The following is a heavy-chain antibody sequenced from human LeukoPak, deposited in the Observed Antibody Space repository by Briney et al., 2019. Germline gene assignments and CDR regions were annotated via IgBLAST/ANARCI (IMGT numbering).Heavy chain of an antibody. CDR1: VGSIIRGGYY. D-gene: IGHD2-2*01. J-gene: IGHJ6*02. CDR2: IYYTGST. V-gene: IGHV4-31*03. CDR3: ARVSPMQYYYGMDV. Sequence: PSETLPLTCTVSVGSIIRGGYYWSWIRQCPGKGLEWIGYIYYTGSTYYTPSLKSRVTISIDTANNQFSLKLTSVTAADTAVYYCARVSPMQYYYGMDVWGQGTTVTVSS.